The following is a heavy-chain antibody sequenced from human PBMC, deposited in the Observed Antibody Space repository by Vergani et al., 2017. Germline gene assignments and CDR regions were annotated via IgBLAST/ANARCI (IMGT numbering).Heavy chain of an antibody. CDR1: EYSFGNYW. CDR2: IYPGDSDT. J-gene: IGHJ6*02. V-gene: IGHV5-51*03. CDR3: ARSDMXRGMIQNYYYGMDV. Sequence: EVELVQSGPEMRKPGESMKISCKGSEYSFGNYWIGWVRQMPGKGLEWMGIIYPGDSDTIYSPSFQGQVTISAEKSISTAYLQWSSLKASDTAMYYCARSDMXRGMIQNYYYGMDVWGQGTTVTVSS. D-gene: IGHD3-10*01.